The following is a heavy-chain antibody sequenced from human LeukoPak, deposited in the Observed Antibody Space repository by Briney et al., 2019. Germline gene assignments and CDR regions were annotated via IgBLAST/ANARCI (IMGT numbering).Heavy chain of an antibody. CDR2: IYYSGST. V-gene: IGHV4-59*01. CDR1: GGSINHYY. Sequence: SETLPLTCTVSGGSINHYYWSWIRQPPGKGLEWIGYIYYSGSTNYNPSLKSRVTISVDTSKNQFSLKLSSVTAADTAVYYCARGFVDIVATIGGGYYYCYMDVWGKGTTVTVSS. D-gene: IGHD5-12*01. J-gene: IGHJ6*03. CDR3: ARGFVDIVATIGGGYYYCYMDV.